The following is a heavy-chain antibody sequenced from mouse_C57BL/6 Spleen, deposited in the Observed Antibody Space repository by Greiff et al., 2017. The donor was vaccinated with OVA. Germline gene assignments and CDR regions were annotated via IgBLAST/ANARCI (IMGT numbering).Heavy chain of an antibody. CDR2: IDPNSGGT. D-gene: IGHD4-1*01. Sequence: QVQLQQPGAELVKPGASVKLSCKASGYTFTSYWMHWVKQRPGRGLEWIGRIDPNSGGTKYNEKFKSKATLTVDKPSSTAYMQLSNLTSEDSAVYYCAIFEDWDRYYAMDYWGQGTSVTVSS. CDR3: AIFEDWDRYYAMDY. J-gene: IGHJ4*01. V-gene: IGHV1-72*01. CDR1: GYTFTSYW.